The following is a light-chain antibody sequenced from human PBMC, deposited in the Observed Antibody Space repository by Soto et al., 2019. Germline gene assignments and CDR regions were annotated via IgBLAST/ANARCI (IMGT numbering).Light chain of an antibody. CDR2: KAS. V-gene: IGKV1-5*03. J-gene: IGKJ1*01. CDR1: QSLTGW. Sequence: DIQMTQSPSTLSASVGDRVTITCRASQSLTGWLAWYQQKPGRAPTLLISKASSLESGVPSRFSGSASVTEFTLTITSLQPDDFATYYCQHYNSYSGTFGQGTKVDIK. CDR3: QHYNSYSGT.